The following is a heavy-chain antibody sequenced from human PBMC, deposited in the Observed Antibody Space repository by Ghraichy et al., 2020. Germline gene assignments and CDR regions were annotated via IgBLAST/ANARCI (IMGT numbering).Heavy chain of an antibody. CDR2: ISGSGGST. J-gene: IGHJ4*02. V-gene: IGHV3-23*01. CDR1: GFTFSSYA. Sequence: GGSLRLSCAASGFTFSSYAMSWVRQAPGKGLEWVSAISGSGGSTYYADSVKGRFTISRDNSKNTLYLQMNSLRAEDTAVYYCAKGYYDFWSGYSTPFYFDYWGQGTLVTVSS. CDR3: AKGYYDFWSGYSTPFYFDY. D-gene: IGHD3-3*01.